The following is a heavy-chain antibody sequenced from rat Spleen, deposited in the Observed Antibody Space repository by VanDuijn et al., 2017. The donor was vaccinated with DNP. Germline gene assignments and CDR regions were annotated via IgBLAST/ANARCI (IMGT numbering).Heavy chain of an antibody. J-gene: IGHJ4*01. CDR3: TRHGEVHLRYAMDA. CDR1: GFTFSDYY. Sequence: EVQLVESGGGLVQPGRSLKLSCVASGFTFSDYYMAWVRQAPTKGLEWVAYIRYDGGITKYGDSVKGRFTISRDNAKSTLYLQMDSLRSEETATYYCTRHGEVHLRYAMDAWGQGTSVTVSS. CDR2: IRYDGGIT. D-gene: IGHD1-5*01. V-gene: IGHV5-20*01.